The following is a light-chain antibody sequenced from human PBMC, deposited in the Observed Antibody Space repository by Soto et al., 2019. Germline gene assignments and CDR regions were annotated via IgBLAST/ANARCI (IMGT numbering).Light chain of an antibody. Sequence: DIQMTQSPSTLSASVGDRVTITCRASQSISSWLAWYQQKPGKAPKLLIYDASSLESGVPSRFSGSGSGTEFILTISSLQPDDFATYYCQQYHTQWSFGQGTKVDIK. CDR1: QSISSW. CDR3: QQYHTQWS. CDR2: DAS. V-gene: IGKV1-5*01. J-gene: IGKJ1*01.